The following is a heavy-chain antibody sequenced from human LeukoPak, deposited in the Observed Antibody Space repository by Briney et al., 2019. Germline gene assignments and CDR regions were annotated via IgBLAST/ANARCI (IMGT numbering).Heavy chain of an antibody. V-gene: IGHV4-59*02. J-gene: IGHJ3*02. D-gene: IGHD2-2*01. CDR3: ARARYASAWYAFDT. CDR1: GASVSRYY. CDR2: LFHVGSG. Sequence: ASESLSLTCTVSGASVSRYYWSWIRRPPGRGLEWIASLFHVGSGDSNPSLTSRVTTLVDTSKNQFSLKLTSVTAADTAAYYCARARYASAWYAFDTWGHGTMVTVSS.